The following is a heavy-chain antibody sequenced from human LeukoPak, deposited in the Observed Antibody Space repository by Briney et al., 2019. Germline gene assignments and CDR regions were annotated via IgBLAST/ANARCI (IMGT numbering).Heavy chain of an antibody. CDR2: IQSSSYTI. Sequence: GGSLRPSCAASGFPFSTYNMHWVRQAPGKGPEWISYIQSSSYTIWYADSVKGRFTVSRDNAKNSLFLQMNNLGAGDTAVYYCASPDILTGYAAFHYWGQGTPVTVSS. J-gene: IGHJ4*02. D-gene: IGHD3-9*01. CDR3: ASPDILTGYAAFHY. CDR1: GFPFSTYN. V-gene: IGHV3-48*04.